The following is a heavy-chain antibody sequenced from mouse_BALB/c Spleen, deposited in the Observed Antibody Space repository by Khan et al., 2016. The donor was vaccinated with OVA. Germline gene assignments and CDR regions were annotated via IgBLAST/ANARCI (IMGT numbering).Heavy chain of an antibody. CDR1: GYTFTAYE. CDR2: IYPGDGST. J-gene: IGHJ4*01. CDR3: ARAGLRGVAMDY. Sequence: QGQRQQSGPELVKPGASVKISCKATGYTFTAYEINWVRQRPGKGLRGIGRIYPGDGSTEYNENFKGTARLSEAPSSNTSSMQLSSLTSVQSAVALCARAGLRGVAMDYGGQGAPVSVSS. V-gene: IGHV1S56*01. D-gene: IGHD2-4*01.